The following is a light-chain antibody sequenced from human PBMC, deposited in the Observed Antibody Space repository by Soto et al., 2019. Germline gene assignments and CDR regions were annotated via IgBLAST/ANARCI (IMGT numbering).Light chain of an antibody. CDR2: AAS. Sequence: EIVLTQSPGALSLSPGERATLSCRASQSVSSGSLAWYQQKPGQAPRLLIYAASARATGIPDRFSGSGSGTDFTLTVSGLEPEDFAVYYCQQYHSSPRTFGQGTKVEIK. CDR1: QSVSSGS. V-gene: IGKV3-20*01. J-gene: IGKJ1*01. CDR3: QQYHSSPRT.